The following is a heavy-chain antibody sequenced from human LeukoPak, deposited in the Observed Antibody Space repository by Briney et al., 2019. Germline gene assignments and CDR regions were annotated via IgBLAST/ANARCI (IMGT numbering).Heavy chain of an antibody. CDR3: ARSSATHFDY. D-gene: IGHD3-22*01. CDR1: GVSINSHY. Sequence: SETLSLTCAVSGVSINSHYWSWIRQPPGPGLEWIGYIYYSGSTNYNPSLKSRVTISVDTSKNQFSLKLTSVTAADTAVYYCARSSATHFDYWGQGTLVTVSS. V-gene: IGHV4-59*08. CDR2: IYYSGST. J-gene: IGHJ4*02.